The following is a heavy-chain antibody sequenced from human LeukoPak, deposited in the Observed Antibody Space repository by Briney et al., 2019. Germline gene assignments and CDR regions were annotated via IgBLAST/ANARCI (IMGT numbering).Heavy chain of an antibody. CDR1: GYTLTELS. V-gene: IGHV1-24*01. CDR3: ATEYYYDSSGYYDAFDI. J-gene: IGHJ3*02. CDR2: FDPEDGET. Sequence: ASVKVSCKVSGYTLTELSMHWVRQAPGEGLEWMGGFDPEDGETIYAQKFQGRVTMTEDTSTDTAYMELSSLRSEDTAVYYCATEYYYDSSGYYDAFDIWGQGTMVTVSS. D-gene: IGHD3-22*01.